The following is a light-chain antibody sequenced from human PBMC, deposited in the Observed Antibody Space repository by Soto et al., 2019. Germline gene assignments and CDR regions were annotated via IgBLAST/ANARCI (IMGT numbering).Light chain of an antibody. J-gene: IGLJ1*01. CDR2: EVS. CDR1: SSDVGYDNY. CDR3: KSYAGSNTYV. Sequence: QSALTQPASVSGSPGQSITISCTGTSSDVGYDNYVSWFQQHPGKAPKLMIYEVSRRPSGVSNRFSGSKSANTASLTVSGLQAADEADYFCKSYAGSNTYVFGSGTKLTVL. V-gene: IGLV2-14*01.